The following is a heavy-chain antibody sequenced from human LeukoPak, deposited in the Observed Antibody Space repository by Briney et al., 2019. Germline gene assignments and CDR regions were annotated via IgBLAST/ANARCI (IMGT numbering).Heavy chain of an antibody. CDR1: GGSFSGYY. CDR2: INHSGST. J-gene: IGHJ6*03. CDR3: ARGPITGKPYYYYYYMDV. V-gene: IGHV4-34*01. D-gene: IGHD1-20*01. Sequence: SETLSLTCAVSGGSFSGYYWSWIRQPPGKGLEWIGEINHSGSTNYNPSLKSRVTISVDTSKNQFSLKLSSVTAADTAVYYCARGPITGKPYYYYYYMDVWGKGTTVTVSS.